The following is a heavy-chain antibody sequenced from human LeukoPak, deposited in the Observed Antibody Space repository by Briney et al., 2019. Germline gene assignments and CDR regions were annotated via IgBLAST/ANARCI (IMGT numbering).Heavy chain of an antibody. CDR1: GFTFSSYA. V-gene: IGHV3-30-3*01. CDR2: ISYDGSNK. J-gene: IGHJ3*02. D-gene: IGHD3-3*01. Sequence: GGSLRLSCAASGFTFSSYAMHWVRQAPGKGLEWVAFISYDGSNKYYADSVKGRFTISRDNSKNTLYLQMNSLRAEDTAVYYCARGPGSVFGVVINAFDIWGQGTMVTVSS. CDR3: ARGPGSVFGVVINAFDI.